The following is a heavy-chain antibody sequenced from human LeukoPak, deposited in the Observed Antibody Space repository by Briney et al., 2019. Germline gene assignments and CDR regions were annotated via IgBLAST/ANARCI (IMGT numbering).Heavy chain of an antibody. CDR1: GGSISSSSYY. CDR3: ARGGSDAFDI. V-gene: IGHV4-61*02. Sequence: SQTLSLTCTVSGGSISSSSYYWSWIRQPAGKGLEWIGRTYTSGSTNYNPSLKSRVTISVDTSKNQFSLKLSSVTAADTAVYYCARGGSDAFDIWGQGTMVTVSS. D-gene: IGHD1-14*01. CDR2: TYTSGST. J-gene: IGHJ3*02.